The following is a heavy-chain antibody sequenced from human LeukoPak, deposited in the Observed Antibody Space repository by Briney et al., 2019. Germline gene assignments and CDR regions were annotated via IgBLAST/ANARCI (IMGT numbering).Heavy chain of an antibody. CDR3: ARGGSGGSYYGPHAFDI. CDR1: GGSISSYY. CDR2: IYYSGST. V-gene: IGHV4-59*01. D-gene: IGHD1-26*01. Sequence: PSETLSLTCTVSGGSISSYYWSWIRQPPGKGLEWIGYIYYSGSTNYNPSLKSRVTISVDTSKNQFSLKLSSVTAADTAVYYCARGGSGGSYYGPHAFDIWGQGTMVTVSS. J-gene: IGHJ3*02.